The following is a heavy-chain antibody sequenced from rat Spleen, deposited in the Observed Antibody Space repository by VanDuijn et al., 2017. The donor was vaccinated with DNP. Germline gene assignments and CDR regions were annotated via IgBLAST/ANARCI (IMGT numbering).Heavy chain of an antibody. CDR3: ARDGTEVMDA. J-gene: IGHJ4*01. CDR1: GFSLTSYH. V-gene: IGHV2-32*01. D-gene: IGHD1-11*01. Sequence: QVQLKESGPGLAKPSETLSLTCPVSGFSLTSYHVSWVRQPPGKGLEWMGVIWGDGSTAYNSALKSRLSISKDTSKSQVFLKMNSLQTEDTATYYCARDGTEVMDAWGQGASVTVSS. CDR2: IWGDGST.